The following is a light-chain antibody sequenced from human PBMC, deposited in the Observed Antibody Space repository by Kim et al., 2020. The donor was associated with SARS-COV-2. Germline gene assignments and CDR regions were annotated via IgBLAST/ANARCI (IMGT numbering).Light chain of an antibody. J-gene: IGLJ2*01. CDR3: QSYNDISVI. Sequence: GTTVTSPCARSSGGVADNFVQWYQHRPGSAPSTLIYDNTQRPSGVPDRFSGSIDSSSNSASLTISGLKTEDEADYYCQSYNDISVIFGGGTQLTVL. CDR1: SGGVADNF. CDR2: DNT. V-gene: IGLV6-57*03.